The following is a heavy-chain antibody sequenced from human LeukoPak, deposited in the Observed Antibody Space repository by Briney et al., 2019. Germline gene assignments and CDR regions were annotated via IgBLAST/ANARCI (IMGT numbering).Heavy chain of an antibody. V-gene: IGHV4-34*01. J-gene: IGHJ4*02. Sequence: SETLSLTCAVYGGSFSGYYWSWIRQPPGKGLEWIGEINHSGSTNYNPSLKSRVTISVDTPKNQFSLKLSSVTAADTAVYYCARGDFYYDSSGYAKVFDYWGQGTLVTVSS. CDR1: GGSFSGYY. CDR2: INHSGST. CDR3: ARGDFYYDSSGYAKVFDY. D-gene: IGHD3-22*01.